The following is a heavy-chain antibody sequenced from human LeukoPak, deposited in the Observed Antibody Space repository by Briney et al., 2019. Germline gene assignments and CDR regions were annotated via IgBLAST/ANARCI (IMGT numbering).Heavy chain of an antibody. J-gene: IGHJ6*03. V-gene: IGHV1-18*01. Sequence: ASVKVSCKASGYTFTSYGISWVRQAPGQGLEWMGWISAYNGNTNYAQKLQGRVTMTTDTSTSTAYMELRSLRSDDTAVYYCARVQSIRQLVRVCMDVWGKGTTVTVSS. CDR1: GYTFTSYG. D-gene: IGHD6-13*01. CDR2: ISAYNGNT. CDR3: ARVQSIRQLVRVCMDV.